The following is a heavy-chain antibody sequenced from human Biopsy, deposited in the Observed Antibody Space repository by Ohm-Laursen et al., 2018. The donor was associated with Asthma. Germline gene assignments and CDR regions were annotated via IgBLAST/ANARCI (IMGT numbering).Heavy chain of an antibody. CDR1: GFTFSSYG. CDR3: ASQSSGPDFWSGYYYFDY. CDR2: ISYDGSNK. Sequence: RSLRLSCAASGFTFSSYGMHWVRQAPGKGLEWVTVISYDGSNKYYADSAKGRFTISRDNSKNTLYLQMNSLRAEDTAVYYCASQSSGPDFWSGYYYFDYWGQGTLVTVSS. J-gene: IGHJ4*02. V-gene: IGHV3-30*03. D-gene: IGHD3-3*01.